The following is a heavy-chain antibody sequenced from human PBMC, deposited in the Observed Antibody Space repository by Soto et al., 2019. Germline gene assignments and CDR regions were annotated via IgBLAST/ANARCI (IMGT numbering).Heavy chain of an antibody. Sequence: ASVKVSCKASGYTFTGYYMHWVRQAPGQGLEWMGWINPHSGGTNYAQKFQGWVTMTTDTSISTAYMELSRLRSDDTAVYYCARVDSVVPGATYLGWFDPRGQGTLVTVSS. J-gene: IGHJ5*02. V-gene: IGHV1-2*04. CDR2: INPHSGGT. CDR1: GYTFTGYY. D-gene: IGHD2-2*01. CDR3: ARVDSVVPGATYLGWFDP.